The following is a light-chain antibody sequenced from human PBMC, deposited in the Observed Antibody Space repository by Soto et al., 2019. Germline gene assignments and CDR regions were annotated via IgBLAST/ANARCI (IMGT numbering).Light chain of an antibody. Sequence: EIVLTQSPGTLSLSPGARATLSCRARQSVSSSNLAWYQQIPGQAPRLLIYGASSRATGIPDRFSGRGSGTDFTLTISRLEPEDFACYYCQQYGTSPTFGGGTKVDIK. J-gene: IGKJ4*01. V-gene: IGKV3-20*01. CDR2: GAS. CDR1: QSVSSSN. CDR3: QQYGTSPT.